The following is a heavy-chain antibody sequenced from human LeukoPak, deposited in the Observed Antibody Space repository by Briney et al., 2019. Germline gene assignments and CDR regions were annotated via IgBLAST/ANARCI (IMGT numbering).Heavy chain of an antibody. V-gene: IGHV4-61*09. CDR3: ARGGNYDVLTGYHFYFDN. D-gene: IGHD3-9*01. CDR1: GASISTGSDY. CDR2: IYSTGSD. Sequence: SETLSLTCSVSGASISTGSDYCTWIRQPAGKGLEWIGHIYSTGSDNYHSSLKSRVSISIDASKNQFSLKLHSVTAADTAVYYCARGGNYDVLTGYHFYFDNWGQGTLVTVSS. J-gene: IGHJ4*02.